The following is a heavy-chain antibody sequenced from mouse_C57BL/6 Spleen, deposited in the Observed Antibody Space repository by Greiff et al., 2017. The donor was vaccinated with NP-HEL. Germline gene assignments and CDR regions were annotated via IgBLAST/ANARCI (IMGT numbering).Heavy chain of an antibody. Sequence: QVQLQQPGAELVKPGASVKMSCKASGYTFTSYWITWVKQRPGQGLEWIGDIYPGSGSTNYNEKFKSKATLTVDTSSSTAYMQLSSLTSEDSAVYYCARTTGGSSYLDYWGQGTTLTVSS. J-gene: IGHJ2*01. CDR3: ARTTGGSSYLDY. D-gene: IGHD1-1*01. CDR1: GYTFTSYW. V-gene: IGHV1-55*01. CDR2: IYPGSGST.